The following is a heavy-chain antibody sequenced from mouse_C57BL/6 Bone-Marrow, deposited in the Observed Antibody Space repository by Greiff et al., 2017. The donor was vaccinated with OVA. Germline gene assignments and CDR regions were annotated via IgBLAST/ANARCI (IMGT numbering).Heavy chain of an antibody. CDR3: ARRGYGYDGFDY. V-gene: IGHV1-59*01. Sequence: VQLQQPGAELVRPGTSVKLSCKASGYTFTSYWMHWVKQRPGQGLEWIGVIDPSDSYTNYNQKFKGKATLTVDTSSSTAYMQLSSLTSEDSAVYYCARRGYGYDGFDYWGQGTTLTVSS. CDR1: GYTFTSYW. D-gene: IGHD2-2*01. CDR2: IDPSDSYT. J-gene: IGHJ2*01.